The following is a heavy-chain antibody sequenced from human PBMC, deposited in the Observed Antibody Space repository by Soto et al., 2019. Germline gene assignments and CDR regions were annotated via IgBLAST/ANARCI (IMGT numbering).Heavy chain of an antibody. J-gene: IGHJ3*02. CDR3: AREEYYGSGAPESDAFDI. CDR1: GDSVSSNSAA. Sequence: PSQTLSLTCAISGDSVSSNSAAWNWIRQSPSRGLEWLGRTYYRSKWYNDYAVSVKSRITIDPDTSKNQFSLQLNSVTPENTAVFYFAREEYYGSGAPESDAFDIWGQGTMVTVSS. CDR2: TYYRSKWYN. D-gene: IGHD3-10*01. V-gene: IGHV6-1*01.